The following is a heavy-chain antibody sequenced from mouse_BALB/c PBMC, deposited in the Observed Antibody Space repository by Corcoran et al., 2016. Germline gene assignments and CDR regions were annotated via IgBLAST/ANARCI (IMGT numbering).Heavy chain of an antibody. J-gene: IGHJ3*01. CDR3: ARDYYGSSYVFAY. CDR2: INPYNGGT. Sequence: ELQLQQSGPELVKPGASMKISCKASGSSFTGYTMHWVKQSHGKNLEWIGLINPYNGGTSYNQKFKGKATLTVDKSSSTAYMELLSLTSEDSAVYYCARDYYGSSYVFAYWGQGTLVTVSA. D-gene: IGHD1-1*01. V-gene: IGHV1-18*01. CDR1: GSSFTGYT.